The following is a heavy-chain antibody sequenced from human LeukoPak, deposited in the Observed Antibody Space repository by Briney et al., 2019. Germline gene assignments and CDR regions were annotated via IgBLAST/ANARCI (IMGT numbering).Heavy chain of an antibody. V-gene: IGHV3-23*01. J-gene: IGHJ5*02. CDR3: AKDHDYGDFRWFDP. Sequence: AISGSGGSTYYADSVKGRFTISRDNSKNTLYLQMNSLRAEDTAVYYCAKDHDYGDFRWFDPWGPGTLVTVSS. CDR2: ISGSGGST. D-gene: IGHD4-17*01.